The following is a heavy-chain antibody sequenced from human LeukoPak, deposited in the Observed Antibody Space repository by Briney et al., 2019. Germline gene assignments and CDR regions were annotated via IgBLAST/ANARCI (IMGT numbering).Heavy chain of an antibody. CDR3: ARVLSKWEQDAFDI. D-gene: IGHD1-26*01. CDR2: ISSSSSYI. CDR1: GFTFSSYS. V-gene: IGHV3-21*01. Sequence: GGSLRLSCAASGFTFSSYSMTWVRQAPGKGLEWVSSISSSSSYIYYADSVKGRFTISRDNAKNSLYLQMNSLRAEDTAVYYCARVLSKWEQDAFDIWGQGTMVTVSS. J-gene: IGHJ3*02.